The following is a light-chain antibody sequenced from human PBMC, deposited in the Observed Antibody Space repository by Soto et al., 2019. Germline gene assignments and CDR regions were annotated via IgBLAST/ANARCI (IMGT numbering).Light chain of an antibody. Sequence: QSVLTQSPSVSAAPGQRVSISCSGGSSNIGKNSVSWYQQLPATAPKLLIYDDHQRPSGIPDRFSASKSGTSATLDITGLQPADEADYYCATWDLTLSAGVLFGGGTKLTVL. CDR1: SSNIGKNS. V-gene: IGLV1-51*01. J-gene: IGLJ2*01. CDR3: ATWDLTLSAGVL. CDR2: DDH.